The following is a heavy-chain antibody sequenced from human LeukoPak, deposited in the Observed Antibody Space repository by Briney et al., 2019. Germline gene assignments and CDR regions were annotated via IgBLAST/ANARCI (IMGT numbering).Heavy chain of an antibody. J-gene: IGHJ3*02. Sequence: SETLSLTCTVSSASISSNYWTWIRQPPGRGLEWIGYIHYTGTTNYNPSLKSRVTISVDTSKNQFSLKLSSVTAADTAVYYCARWGTRYCSGGSCYSVDAFDIWGQGTMVTVSS. CDR3: ARWGTRYCSGGSCYSVDAFDI. D-gene: IGHD2-15*01. CDR1: SASISSNY. V-gene: IGHV4-59*08. CDR2: IHYTGTT.